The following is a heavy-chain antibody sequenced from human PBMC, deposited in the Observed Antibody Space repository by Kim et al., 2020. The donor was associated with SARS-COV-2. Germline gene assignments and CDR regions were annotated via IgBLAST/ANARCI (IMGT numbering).Heavy chain of an antibody. CDR3: ARGGDALNDPNGVDG. Sequence: SVKVSCKASGCSFTTFVISWVRQAPGQGLEWMGGIIPHIGTADYSQKFQGRVTMTADASTTTAFMEVSSLGSDDTATYYCARGGDALNDPNGVDGWGQGTTVTVSS. J-gene: IGHJ6*02. V-gene: IGHV1-69*13. CDR2: IIPHIGTA. CDR1: GCSFTTFV. D-gene: IGHD1-1*01.